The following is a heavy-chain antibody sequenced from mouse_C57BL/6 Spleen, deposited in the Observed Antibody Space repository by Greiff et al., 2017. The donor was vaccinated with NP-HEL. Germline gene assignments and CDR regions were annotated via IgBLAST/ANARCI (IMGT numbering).Heavy chain of an antibody. CDR1: GFTFSDYY. CDR2: INYDGSST. J-gene: IGHJ3*01. Sequence: EVMLVESEGGLVQPGSSMKLSCTASGFTFSDYYMAWVRQVPEKGLEWVANINYDGSSTYYLDSLKSRFIISRDNAKNILYLQMSSLKSEDTATYYCARDSGFFAYWGQGTLVTVSA. V-gene: IGHV5-16*01. CDR3: ARDSGFFAY.